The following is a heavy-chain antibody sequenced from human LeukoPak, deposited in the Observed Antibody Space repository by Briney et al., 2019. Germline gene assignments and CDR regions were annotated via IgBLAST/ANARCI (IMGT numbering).Heavy chain of an antibody. CDR3: TRGFARLRYFDWLAN. Sequence: GGSLRLSCTAPGFTFGDYAMSWVRQAPGKGLEWVGFIRSKAYGGTTEYAASVKGRFTISRDDSKSIAYLQMNSLKTEDTAVYYCTRGFARLRYFDWLANWGQGTLVTVSS. D-gene: IGHD3-9*01. V-gene: IGHV3-49*04. CDR1: GFTFGDYA. J-gene: IGHJ4*02. CDR2: IRSKAYGGTT.